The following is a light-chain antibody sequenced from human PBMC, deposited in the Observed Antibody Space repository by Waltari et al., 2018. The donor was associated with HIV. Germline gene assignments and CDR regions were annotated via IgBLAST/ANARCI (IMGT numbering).Light chain of an antibody. V-gene: IGLV2-8*01. J-gene: IGLJ2*01. CDR1: NSDIGGYNY. Sequence: QSALTQPTSASGSPGQSVTISCPGTNSDIGGYNYVSWYQQHPGKAPKLVISEVTKRPSGVPDRFSGSKSGTTASLTVSGLQAEDEADYYCSSYADRNGFYVVFGGGTRLTVL. CDR2: EVT. CDR3: SSYADRNGFYVV.